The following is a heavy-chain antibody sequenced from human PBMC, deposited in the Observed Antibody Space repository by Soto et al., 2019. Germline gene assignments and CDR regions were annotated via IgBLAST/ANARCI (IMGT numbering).Heavy chain of an antibody. CDR3: ARDGAYYYDSSGYYYDY. J-gene: IGHJ4*02. D-gene: IGHD3-22*01. V-gene: IGHV3-33*01. CDR2: IWYDGSNK. CDR1: GFTFSSYG. Sequence: GGARRLSCAASGFTFSSYGMHWVRQAPGKGLGWVAVIWYDGSNKYYADSVKGRFTISRDNSKNTLYLQMNSLRAEDTAVYYCARDGAYYYDSSGYYYDYWGQGPLVTVSS.